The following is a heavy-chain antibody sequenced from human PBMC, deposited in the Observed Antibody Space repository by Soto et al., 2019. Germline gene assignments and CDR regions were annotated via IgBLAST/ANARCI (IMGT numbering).Heavy chain of an antibody. J-gene: IGHJ4*02. V-gene: IGHV4-30-4*01. D-gene: IGHD3-10*01. CDR2: IYYSGRT. CDR1: GGSISSGDYY. CDR3: ARVGFMVRGVRYFDY. Sequence: PSETLSLTCTVSGGSISSGDYYWSWIRQPPGKGLEWIGYIYYSGRTYYNPSLKSRVTISVDTSKNQFSLKLSSVTAADTAVYYCARVGFMVRGVRYFDYWGQGTLVTVSS.